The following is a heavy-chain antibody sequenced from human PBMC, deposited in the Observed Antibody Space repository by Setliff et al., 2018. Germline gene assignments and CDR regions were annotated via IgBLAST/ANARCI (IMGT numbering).Heavy chain of an antibody. CDR2: IIPIFGTA. V-gene: IGHV1-69*13. CDR1: GGTFSSYA. D-gene: IGHD5-12*01. J-gene: IGHJ5*02. CDR3: ARGGLARTSHWFDP. Sequence: SVKVSCKASGGTFSSYAISWVRQAPGQGLEWMGGIIPIFGTANYAQKFQGRVTITADESTSTAYMELSSLRSEDTAVYYCARGGLARTSHWFDPWGQGTLVTVSS.